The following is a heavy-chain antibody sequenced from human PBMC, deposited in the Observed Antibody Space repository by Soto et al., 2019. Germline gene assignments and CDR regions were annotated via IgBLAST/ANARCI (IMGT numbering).Heavy chain of an antibody. J-gene: IGHJ5*02. CDR1: GFTFSSYA. D-gene: IGHD2-2*01. V-gene: IGHV3-23*01. CDR3: AKYSVVCSSTSCPNWFDP. Sequence: PGGSLRLSCAASGFTFSSYAMSWVRQAPGKGLEWVSAISGSGGSTYYADSVKGRFTISRDNSKNTLYLQMNSLRAEDTAVYYCAKYSVVCSSTSCPNWFDPWGQGTLVTVSS. CDR2: ISGSGGST.